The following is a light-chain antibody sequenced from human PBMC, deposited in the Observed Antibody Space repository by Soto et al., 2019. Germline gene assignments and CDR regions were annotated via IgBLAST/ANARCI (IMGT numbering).Light chain of an antibody. Sequence: ETVMTQSPVTLSVSPGDTATLSCRASQRVSNHLAWYQQKPGQAPRLLIYDASNRATGIPARFSGSGSGTDFTLTISSLEPEDFAVYYCQQRSNWITFGQGTRLEI. V-gene: IGKV3-11*01. CDR3: QQRSNWIT. J-gene: IGKJ5*01. CDR2: DAS. CDR1: QRVSNH.